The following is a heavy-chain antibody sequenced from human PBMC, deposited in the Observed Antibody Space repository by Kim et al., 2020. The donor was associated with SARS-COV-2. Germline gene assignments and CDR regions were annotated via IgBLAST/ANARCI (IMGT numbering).Heavy chain of an antibody. CDR3: ARARITMVVVDAFDI. D-gene: IGHD3-22*01. Sequence: PSLKGPVTISVDTSKNQFSLKLGSVTASDRAVYYCARARITMVVVDAFDIWGQGTLVTVSS. V-gene: IGHV4-31*01. J-gene: IGHJ3*02.